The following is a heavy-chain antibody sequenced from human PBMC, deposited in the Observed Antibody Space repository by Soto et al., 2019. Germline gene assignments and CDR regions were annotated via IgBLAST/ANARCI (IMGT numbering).Heavy chain of an antibody. CDR1: GGSFSGYI. J-gene: IGHJ4*02. CDR3: ARGLISGSHYSGGWYYFDS. Sequence: QVQLQQSGTGLLKPSETLSLTCDVYGGSFSGYIWTWIRQTPGKGLQWIGQINHSGSANYNPSLKSRVTISVHTSNSQFSLDLSSVTAADTAVYYCARGLISGSHYSGGWYYFDSWGQGTQVTVAS. CDR2: INHSGSA. V-gene: IGHV4-34*01. D-gene: IGHD1-26*01.